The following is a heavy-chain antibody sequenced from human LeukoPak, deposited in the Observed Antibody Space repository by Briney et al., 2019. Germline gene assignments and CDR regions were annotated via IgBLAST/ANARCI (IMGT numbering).Heavy chain of an antibody. D-gene: IGHD2-2*01. J-gene: IGHJ4*02. CDR1: GFTFSSYW. CDR2: INSDGGTT. V-gene: IGHV3-74*01. CDR3: ARLYYSSSSCLENY. Sequence: GGSLRLSCAASGFTFSSYWMHWVRQAPGKGLVWVSRINSDGGTTGYADSVKGRFTISRDNAKNTLYLQMNSLRAEDTAVYYCARLYYSSSSCLENYWGQGTLVTVSS.